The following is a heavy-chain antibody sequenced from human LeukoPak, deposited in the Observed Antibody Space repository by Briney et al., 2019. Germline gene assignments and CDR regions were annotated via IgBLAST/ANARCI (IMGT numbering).Heavy chain of an antibody. J-gene: IGHJ4*02. V-gene: IGHV3-23*01. D-gene: IGHD6-6*01. CDR1: GFTFRSYA. CDR3: ARDSSSYYFDY. CDR2: ISSSGGDT. Sequence: GGSLRLSCAASGFTFRSYAMTWVRRAPGKGLEWVSAISSSGGDTYYADSVKGRFTISRDNSKNTLYLQMNSLRAEDTAVYYCARDSSSYYFDYWGQGTLVTVSS.